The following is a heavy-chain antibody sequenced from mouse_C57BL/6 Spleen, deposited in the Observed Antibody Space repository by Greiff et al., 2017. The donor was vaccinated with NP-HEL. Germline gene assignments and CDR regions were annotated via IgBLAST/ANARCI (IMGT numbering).Heavy chain of an antibody. D-gene: IGHD1-1*01. CDR3: ARHYYGTPYYFDY. Sequence: EVHLVESGGDLVKPGGSLKLSCAASGFTFSSYGMSWVRQTPDKRLEWVATISSGGSYTYYPDSVKGRFTISRDNAKNTLYLQMSSLKSEDTAMYYCARHYYGTPYYFDYWGQGTTLTVSS. J-gene: IGHJ2*01. CDR1: GFTFSSYG. CDR2: ISSGGSYT. V-gene: IGHV5-6*01.